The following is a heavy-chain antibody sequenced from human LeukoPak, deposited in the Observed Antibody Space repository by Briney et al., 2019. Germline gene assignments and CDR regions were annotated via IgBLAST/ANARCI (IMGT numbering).Heavy chain of an antibody. CDR3: ARDSYTSAIDY. V-gene: IGHV3-7*01. J-gene: IGHJ4*02. CDR2: IKQDGSEI. D-gene: IGHD6-19*01. CDR1: GFTFSSHW. Sequence: GGSLRLSCVASGFTFSSHWRSWVRQAPGKGLEWVATIKQDGSEIYYVDSVEGRFTISGDNAKNSLYLQMSGLRAEDTAVFYCARDSYTSAIDYWGQGTLVTVSS.